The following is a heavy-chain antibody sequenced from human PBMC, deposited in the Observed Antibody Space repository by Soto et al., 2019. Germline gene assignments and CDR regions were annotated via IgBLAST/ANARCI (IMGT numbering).Heavy chain of an antibody. D-gene: IGHD3-3*01. V-gene: IGHV3-23*01. Sequence: GGSLRLSCAASGFTFSSYAMSWVRQAPGKGLEWVSAISGSGGSTYYADSVKGRFTISRDNSKNTLYLQMNSLRAEDTAVYYCAKVTEYDFWSGYLGYWGQGTLVTVSS. J-gene: IGHJ4*02. CDR2: ISGSGGST. CDR3: AKVTEYDFWSGYLGY. CDR1: GFTFSSYA.